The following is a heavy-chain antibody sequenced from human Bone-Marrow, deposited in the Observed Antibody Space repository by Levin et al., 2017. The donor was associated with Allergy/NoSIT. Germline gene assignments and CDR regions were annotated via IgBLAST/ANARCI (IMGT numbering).Heavy chain of an antibody. V-gene: IGHV1-69*13. CDR3: ATINTAMLTALVY. CDR1: GGTFNSFA. J-gene: IGHJ4*02. CDR2: IVPMFGLT. D-gene: IGHD5-18*01. Sequence: AASVKVSCKASGGTFNSFAITWVRQVPGQGLEWMGGIVPMFGLTAYAQKFQGRLTITADASTSTAYMELSGLRSEDTALYYCATINTAMLTALVYWGQGTLVTVSS.